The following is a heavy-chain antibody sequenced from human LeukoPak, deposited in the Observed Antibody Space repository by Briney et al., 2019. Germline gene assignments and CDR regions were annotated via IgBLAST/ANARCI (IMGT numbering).Heavy chain of an antibody. CDR2: INTDGSST. D-gene: IGHD6-19*01. CDR1: GFTFSSYW. J-gene: IGHJ4*02. V-gene: IGHV3-74*01. CDR3: ARASRYSSGVSGY. Sequence: PGGSLTLSCAASGFTFSSYWMHWVRQAPGKGLVWVSRINTDGSSTSYADSEKGRFTISRDNAKNTLYLQMNSLRAEDTAVYYCARASRYSSGVSGYWGQGTLVTVSS.